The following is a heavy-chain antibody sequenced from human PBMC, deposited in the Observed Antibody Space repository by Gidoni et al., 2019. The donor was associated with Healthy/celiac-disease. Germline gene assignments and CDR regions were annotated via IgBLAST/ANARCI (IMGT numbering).Heavy chain of an antibody. CDR1: GFTVSINY. CDR3: ARVSPEGYFDY. J-gene: IGHJ4*02. CDR2: IYSGGST. V-gene: IGHV3-66*01. Sequence: EVQLVVSVVCLVQPGGSLRLSCAASGFTVSINYMSWVRQGPGKGLEWVSVIYSGGSTYYADAVKGRFTISRDNSKNTLYLQMNSLRAEDTAVYYCARVSPEGYFDYWGQGTLVTVSS.